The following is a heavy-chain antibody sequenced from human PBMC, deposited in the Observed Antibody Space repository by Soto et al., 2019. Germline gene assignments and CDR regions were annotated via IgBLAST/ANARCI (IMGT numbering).Heavy chain of an antibody. CDR2: IYHSGST. J-gene: IGHJ6*02. Sequence: TLSLTCAVSGGYVSSGGYSWSWIRQPPGKGLEWIGYIYHSGSTYYNPSLKSRVTISVDRSKNQFSLKLSSVTAADTAVYYCARARDDILTGYRATRYYGMDVWGQGTTVTVSS. CDR1: GGYVSSGGYS. V-gene: IGHV4-30-2*01. D-gene: IGHD3-9*01. CDR3: ARARDDILTGYRATRYYGMDV.